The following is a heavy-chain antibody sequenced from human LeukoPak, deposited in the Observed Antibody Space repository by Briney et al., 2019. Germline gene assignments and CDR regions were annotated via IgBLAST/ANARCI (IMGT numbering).Heavy chain of an antibody. CDR2: IKTDGSEK. CDR1: GFTFSNYW. J-gene: IGHJ1*01. Sequence: GGSLRLSCGGSGFTFSNYWMGWVRQAPGKGLQWVANIKTDGSEKYYVDSVKGRFTISRDNAKNSLYLQMNSLRAEDTAVYYCATYSSLNRREFQFWGQGTLLTVSS. CDR3: ATYSSLNRREFQF. D-gene: IGHD3-22*01. V-gene: IGHV3-7*01.